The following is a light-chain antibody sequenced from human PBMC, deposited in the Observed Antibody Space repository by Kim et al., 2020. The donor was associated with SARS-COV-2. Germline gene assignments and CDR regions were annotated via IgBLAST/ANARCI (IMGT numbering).Light chain of an antibody. CDR3: QVWDSSSDHVV. J-gene: IGLJ2*01. CDR1: NVGRRS. V-gene: IGLV3-21*03. CDR2: DDG. Sequence: APGKTARVTCGGNNVGRRSVHGYQQKPGQATVLGGYDDGERPGGIPERFAGSDSGNADTLTISRVEAGDEADYYCQVWDSSSDHVVFGGGTQLTVL.